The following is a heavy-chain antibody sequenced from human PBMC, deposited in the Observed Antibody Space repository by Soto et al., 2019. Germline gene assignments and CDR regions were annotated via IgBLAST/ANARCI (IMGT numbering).Heavy chain of an antibody. V-gene: IGHV4-4*02. Sequence: SETLSLTCAVSGGSISSSNWWSWVRQPPGKGLEWIGEIYHSGSTNYNPSLKSRVTISVDKSKNQFSLKLSSETAADTAVYYCARGYCSGGSCYSGGMDVWGQGTTVTVSS. D-gene: IGHD2-15*01. J-gene: IGHJ6*02. CDR1: GGSISSSNW. CDR2: IYHSGST. CDR3: ARGYCSGGSCYSGGMDV.